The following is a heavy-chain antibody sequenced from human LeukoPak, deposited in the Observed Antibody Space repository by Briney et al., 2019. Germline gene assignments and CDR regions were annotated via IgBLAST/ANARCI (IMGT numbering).Heavy chain of an antibody. CDR3: AKRAHTGYWSSTSWCRGMDV. J-gene: IGHJ6*04. V-gene: IGHV3-53*01. Sequence: GGLLSPSCAASGSTVGSNYRSWVRPPPGRGVEWVSVIYSGGSTYYADSVKGRFTISRDNSKNTLYHQMKSLRAEDTAVYYCAKRAHTGYWSSTSWCRGMDVWGKGTTVTVSS. CDR2: IYSGGST. D-gene: IGHD2-2*01. CDR1: GSTVGSNY.